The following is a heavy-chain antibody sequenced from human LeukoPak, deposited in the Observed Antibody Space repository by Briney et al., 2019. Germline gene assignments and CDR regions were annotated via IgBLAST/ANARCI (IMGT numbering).Heavy chain of an antibody. V-gene: IGHV3-33*03. CDR2: IWHDGSNN. D-gene: IGHD3-22*01. CDR3: AKVTGDYYDTSGAFDY. CDR1: GFIFSSYG. Sequence: GGSLRLSCAPSGFIFSSYGMHWVRQAPGKGLEWVARIWHDGSNNDYADSVKGRLTISTDKSKNPLYLQMNSLRAHGPSISCCAKVTGDYYDTSGAFDYWGQGTLVTVSS. J-gene: IGHJ4*02.